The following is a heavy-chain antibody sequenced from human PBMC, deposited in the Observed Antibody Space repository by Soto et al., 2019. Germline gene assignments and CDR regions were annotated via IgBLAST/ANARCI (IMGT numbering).Heavy chain of an antibody. CDR3: ARDLVYYMDV. CDR1: GFTVSSNY. V-gene: IGHV3-53*04. J-gene: IGHJ6*03. CDR2: IYSGGST. Sequence: GGSLSLSCAASGFTVSSNYMSWVRQAPGKGLEWVSVIYSGGSTYYADSVKGRFTISRHNSKNTLYLQMNSLRAEDTAVYYCARDLVYYMDVWGKGTTVTVSS.